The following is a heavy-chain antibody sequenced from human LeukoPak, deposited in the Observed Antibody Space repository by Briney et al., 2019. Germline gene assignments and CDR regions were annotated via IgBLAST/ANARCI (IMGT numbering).Heavy chain of an antibody. D-gene: IGHD5-24*01. Sequence: GGSLRLSCAASGFSFSYYAMSWVRQAPGKGLEWVSIIGYRGGSIYYGNSVKGRFTISRDNSENTLSLQMNSLKTEDTAVYYCTRRRDGYNPFDYWGQGTLVTVCS. J-gene: IGHJ4*02. CDR3: TRRRDGYNPFDY. CDR1: GFSFSYYA. CDR2: IGYRGGSI. V-gene: IGHV3-23*01.